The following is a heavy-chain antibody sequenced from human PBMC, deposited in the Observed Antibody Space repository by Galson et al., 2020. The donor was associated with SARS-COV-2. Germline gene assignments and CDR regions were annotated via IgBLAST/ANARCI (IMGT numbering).Heavy chain of an antibody. CDR2: IYHSGTT. V-gene: IGHV4-4*02. Sequence: ASETLSLTCAVSGASLTSSKWWNWVRQPPGKVLEWIGEIYHSGTTTYNLSLKSRVTISVDKSQNQFSLKLNSVTAADTAVYYCARARLDYYYDYSEYTIDYWGQGTLVTVPS. J-gene: IGHJ4*02. D-gene: IGHD3-22*01. CDR3: ARARLDYYYDYSEYTIDY. CDR1: GASLTSSKW.